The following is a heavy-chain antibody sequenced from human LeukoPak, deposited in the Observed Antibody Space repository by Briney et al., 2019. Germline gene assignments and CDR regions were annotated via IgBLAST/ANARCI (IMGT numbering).Heavy chain of an antibody. Sequence: PGGSLRLSCAASGFTFSSYWMHWVRQVPGKGLVWVSRINSDGSSTSYADSVKGRFTISRDNAKNTLYVQMNSPRAEDTAVYYLSTGSGHAFDIWGRGTMVTVSS. D-gene: IGHD1-14*01. CDR3: STGSGHAFDI. CDR1: GFTFSSYW. CDR2: INSDGSST. J-gene: IGHJ3*02. V-gene: IGHV3-74*01.